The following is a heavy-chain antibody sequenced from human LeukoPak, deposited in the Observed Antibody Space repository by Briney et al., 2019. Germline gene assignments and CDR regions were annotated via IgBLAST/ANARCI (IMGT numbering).Heavy chain of an antibody. CDR1: GYTLTELS. D-gene: IGHD6-19*01. Sequence: ASVKVSCKVSGYTLTELSMHWVRQAPGQGLEWMGWITTNTGNPTYAQGFTGRFVFSLDTSVSTAYLQISSLKAEDTAVYYCARSGDSSGWYSDYWGQGTLVTVSS. V-gene: IGHV7-4-1*02. CDR2: ITTNTGNP. CDR3: ARSGDSSGWYSDY. J-gene: IGHJ4*02.